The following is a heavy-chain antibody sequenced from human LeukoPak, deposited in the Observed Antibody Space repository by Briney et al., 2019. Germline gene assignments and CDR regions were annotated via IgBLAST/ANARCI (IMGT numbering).Heavy chain of an antibody. CDR2: MKLDGGDN. CDR3: ARGSRGAFDI. CDR1: RFAFSSYW. D-gene: IGHD6-19*01. Sequence: GGSLRLSCAASRFAFSSYWMSWVRQAPGKGLEWVANMKLDGGDNYYVDSVKGRFTISGDNAKNSLYLQMNSLRADDTAVYYCARGSRGAFDIWGQGTMVTVSS. V-gene: IGHV3-7*01. J-gene: IGHJ3*02.